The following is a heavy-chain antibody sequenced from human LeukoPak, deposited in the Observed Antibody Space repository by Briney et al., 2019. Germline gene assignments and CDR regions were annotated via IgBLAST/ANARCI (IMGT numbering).Heavy chain of an antibody. J-gene: IGHJ4*02. D-gene: IGHD5-12*01. V-gene: IGHV4-34*01. CDR1: GGSFSGYY. CDR2: INHSGST. Sequence: SETLPLTCAVYGGSFSGYYWSWIRQPPGKGLEWIGEINHSGSTNYNPSLKSRVTISVDTSKNQFSLKLSSVTAADTAVYYCARAPRWGRGYSGYNQGTTFDYWGQGTLVTVSS. CDR3: ARAPRWGRGYSGYNQGTTFDY.